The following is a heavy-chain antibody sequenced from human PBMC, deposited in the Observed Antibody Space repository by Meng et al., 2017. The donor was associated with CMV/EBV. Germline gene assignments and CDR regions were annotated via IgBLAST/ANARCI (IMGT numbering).Heavy chain of an antibody. J-gene: IGHJ4*02. Sequence: GESLKISCAASGFTFSSYWMSWVRQAPGKGLEWVANIKQDGSEEYYVDSVKGRFTISRDNAKNSLYLQMNSLRAEDTAVYYCARDADLAFDYWGQGTLVTVSS. V-gene: IGHV3-7*01. CDR1: GFTFSSYW. CDR3: ARDADLAFDY. D-gene: IGHD3-3*01. CDR2: IKQDGSEE.